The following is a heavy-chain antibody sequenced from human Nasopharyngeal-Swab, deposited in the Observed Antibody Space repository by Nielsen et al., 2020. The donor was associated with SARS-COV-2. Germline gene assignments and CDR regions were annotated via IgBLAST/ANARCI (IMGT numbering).Heavy chain of an antibody. CDR1: WFTVSSNY. CDR3: ARGLGRGLLWFGELLK. CDR2: IYSGGST. V-gene: IGHV3-53*04. Sequence: GESPKTPCAASWFTVSSNYMSWVRQAPGKGLEWVSVIYSGGSTYYADSVKGRFTISRHNSKNTLYLQMNSLRAEDTAVYYCARGLGRGLLWFGELLKWGQGTLVTVSS. D-gene: IGHD3-10*01. J-gene: IGHJ4*02.